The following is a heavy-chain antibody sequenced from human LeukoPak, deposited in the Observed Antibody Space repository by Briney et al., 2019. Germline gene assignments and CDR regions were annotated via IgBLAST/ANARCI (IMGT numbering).Heavy chain of an antibody. CDR1: GGTFSSYA. Sequence: ASVKVSCKASGGTFSSYAISWVRQAPGQGLEWMGGIIPIFGTASYAQKFQGRVTITADESTSTAHLELSSLRSEDTAVYYCTREGVYSPDPTSYHRLPFDFWGEGTVVIVSS. D-gene: IGHD3-16*02. CDR3: TREGVYSPDPTSYHRLPFDF. V-gene: IGHV1-69*13. CDR2: IIPIFGTA. J-gene: IGHJ3*01.